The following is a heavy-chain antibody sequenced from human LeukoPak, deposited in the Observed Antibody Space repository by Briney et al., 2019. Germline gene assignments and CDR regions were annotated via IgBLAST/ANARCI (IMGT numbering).Heavy chain of an antibody. Sequence: GGSLRLSCAASGFTFYSYWMHWVRQAPGKGLEWVSCINGDGSTSNYADSVKGRFTISRDNAKNTLYLQMNSLRAEDTAIYYCARDEPTVTTGPPVGSWGQGNLVTVSS. CDR2: INGDGSTS. D-gene: IGHD4-17*01. CDR3: ARDEPTVTTGPPVGS. V-gene: IGHV3-74*01. CDR1: GFTFYSYW. J-gene: IGHJ4*02.